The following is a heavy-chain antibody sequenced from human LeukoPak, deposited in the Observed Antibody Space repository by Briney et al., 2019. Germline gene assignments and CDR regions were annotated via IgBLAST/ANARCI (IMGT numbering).Heavy chain of an antibody. D-gene: IGHD3-22*01. Sequence: GGSLRLSCAASGFTFSSYAMHWVRQAPGKGLEWVAVISYDGSNKYYADSVKGRFTISIDNSKNTLYLQMNSLRAEDTAVYYCARDRGTMIVVVTIDYWGQGTLVTVSS. CDR3: ARDRGTMIVVVTIDY. CDR2: ISYDGSNK. CDR1: GFTFSSYA. J-gene: IGHJ4*02. V-gene: IGHV3-30*04.